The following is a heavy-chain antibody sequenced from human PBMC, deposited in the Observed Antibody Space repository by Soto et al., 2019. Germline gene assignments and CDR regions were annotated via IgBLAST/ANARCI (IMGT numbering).Heavy chain of an antibody. CDR3: ARVGGINWFDP. J-gene: IGHJ5*02. CDR2: IYYSGST. D-gene: IGHD3-16*01. CDR1: GGSISSGGYY. V-gene: IGHV4-31*03. Sequence: QVQLQESGPGLVKPSQTLSLTCTVSGGSISSGGYYWSWIRQHPGKGLEWIGYIYYSGSTYYNPSLQGRVTISVATSKNQFSLKLTSVPAADTAVYYGARVGGINWFDPWGQGTLVTVSS.